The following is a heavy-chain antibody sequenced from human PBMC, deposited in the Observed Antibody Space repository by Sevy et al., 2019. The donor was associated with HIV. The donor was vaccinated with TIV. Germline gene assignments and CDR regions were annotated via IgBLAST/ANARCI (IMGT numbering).Heavy chain of an antibody. CDR2: IIAIFGTA. D-gene: IGHD3-10*01. V-gene: IGHV1-69*13. CDR3: ARGGVNYYGSGSYYRDAFDI. CDR1: GGTFSSYA. Sequence: ASVKVSCKASGGTFSSYAISWVRQAPGQGLEWMGRIIAIFGTANYAQKFQGRVTITADESTSTAYMELSSLRSEDTAVYYCARGGVNYYGSGSYYRDAFDIWGQGTMVTVSS. J-gene: IGHJ3*02.